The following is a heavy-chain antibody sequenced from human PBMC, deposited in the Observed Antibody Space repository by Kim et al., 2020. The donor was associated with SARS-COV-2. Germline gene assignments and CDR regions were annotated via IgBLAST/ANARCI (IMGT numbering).Heavy chain of an antibody. CDR2: MNPNSGNT. CDR1: GYTFTSYD. J-gene: IGHJ3*02. CDR3: ARQGSPQLVHHDAFDI. V-gene: IGHV1-8*01. Sequence: ASVKVSCKASGYTFTSYDINWVRQATGQGLEWMGWMNPNSGNTGYAQKFQGRVTMTRNTSISTAYMELSSLRSEDTAVYYCARQGSPQLVHHDAFDIWGQGTMVTVSS. D-gene: IGHD6-13*01.